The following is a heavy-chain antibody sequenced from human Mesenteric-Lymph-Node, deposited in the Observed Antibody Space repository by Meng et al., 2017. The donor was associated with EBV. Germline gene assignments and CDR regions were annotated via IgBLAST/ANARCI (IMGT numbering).Heavy chain of an antibody. D-gene: IGHD3-10*01. CDR1: GGSVSSTSYY. CDR2: VYYSGST. Sequence: VQVQEAGPGLVKPSEPLSPTCTVSGGSVSSTSYYWSWIRQPPGKRLEWIGYVYYSGSTNYNPSLKSRVTISVDTSKNQFSLNLYSVTAADTAVYYCARENPARGNWFDPWGQGALVTVSS. V-gene: IGHV4-61*01. J-gene: IGHJ5*02. CDR3: ARENPARGNWFDP.